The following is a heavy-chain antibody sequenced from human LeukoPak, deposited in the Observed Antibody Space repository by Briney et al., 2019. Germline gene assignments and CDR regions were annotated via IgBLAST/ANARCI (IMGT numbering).Heavy chain of an antibody. Sequence: QPGGSLRLSCAASGFTVSSNYMSWVRQAPGKGLEWVSVIYSGGSTYYADSVKGRFTISRDNSKNTLYLQTNSLRAEDTAVYYCARSGDSSGYYYVGDYFDYWGQGTLVTVSS. CDR3: ARSGDSSGYYYVGDYFDY. D-gene: IGHD3-22*01. CDR1: GFTVSSNY. V-gene: IGHV3-53*01. J-gene: IGHJ4*02. CDR2: IYSGGST.